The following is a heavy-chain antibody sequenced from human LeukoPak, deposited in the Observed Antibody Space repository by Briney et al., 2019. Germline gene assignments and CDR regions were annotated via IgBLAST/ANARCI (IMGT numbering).Heavy chain of an antibody. D-gene: IGHD3-3*01. CDR3: ARAGTWRCDFDY. CDR1: GGSISSYY. Sequence: SETLSLTCTVSGGSISSYYWGWIRQPPGKGLEWIGYIYYSGSTNYNPSLKSRVTISVDTSKNQFSLKLTSVTTADTAVYYCARAGTWRCDFDYWGQGTLVTVSS. V-gene: IGHV4-59*01. CDR2: IYYSGST. J-gene: IGHJ4*02.